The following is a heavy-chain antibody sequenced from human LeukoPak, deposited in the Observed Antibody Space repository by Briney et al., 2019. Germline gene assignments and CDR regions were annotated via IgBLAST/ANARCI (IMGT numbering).Heavy chain of an antibody. CDR2: ISSSSSTI. D-gene: IGHD3-22*01. CDR3: AKVNAGYYDSSGPTNWFDP. Sequence: GGSLRLSCAASGFTFSSYSMNWVRQAPGKGLEWVSYISSSSSTIYYADSVKGRFTFSRDNAKNSLYLQMNSLRAEDTAVYYCAKVNAGYYDSSGPTNWFDPWGQGTLVTVSS. J-gene: IGHJ5*02. V-gene: IGHV3-48*01. CDR1: GFTFSSYS.